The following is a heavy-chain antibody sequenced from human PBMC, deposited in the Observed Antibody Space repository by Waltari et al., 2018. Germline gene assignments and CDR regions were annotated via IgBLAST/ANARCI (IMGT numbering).Heavy chain of an antibody. CDR3: ARDKAKQWLALDY. V-gene: IGHV3-21*01. J-gene: IGHJ4*02. CDR1: GFTFSSYS. Sequence: EVQLVESGGGLVKPGGSLRLSCAASGFTFSSYSMNWVRQAPGKGLEWVSSISSSSNYIYYAGSVKGRFTISRDNAKNSLYLQMNSLRAEDTAVYYCARDKAKQWLALDYWGQGTLVTVSS. CDR2: ISSSSNYI. D-gene: IGHD6-19*01.